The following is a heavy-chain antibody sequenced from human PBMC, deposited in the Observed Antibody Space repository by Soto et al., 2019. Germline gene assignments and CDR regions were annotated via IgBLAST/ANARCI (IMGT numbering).Heavy chain of an antibody. D-gene: IGHD2-15*01. CDR3: ATGVVVATTYFQH. V-gene: IGHV3-30*03. CDR2: ISYDGSDK. CDR1: GFTFSSYG. Sequence: QVQLVESGGGVVQPGRSLRLSCAASGFTFSSYGMHWVRQAPGKGLEWVAVISYDGSDKYYADSVKGRFTISRDNSNNTLYLQMDSLRAEDTAVYYCATGVVVATTYFQHCGQGTLVTXS. J-gene: IGHJ1*01.